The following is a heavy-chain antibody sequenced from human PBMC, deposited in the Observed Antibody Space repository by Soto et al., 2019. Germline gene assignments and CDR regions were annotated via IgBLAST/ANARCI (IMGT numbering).Heavy chain of an antibody. CDR2: ISYDGSNK. J-gene: IGHJ2*01. CDR1: GFTFSSYG. V-gene: IGHV3-30*18. D-gene: IGHD2-21*02. CDR3: AKGWAYWGGHCYSHFDL. Sequence: QVQLVESGGGVVQPGRSLRLSCAASGFTFSSYGMHWVRQAPGKGLAWVAVISYDGSNKYYADSVKGRFTISRDNSKNTLYLQMNILRAEDTAVYYCAKGWAYWGGHCYSHFDLWGRGTLVTVSS.